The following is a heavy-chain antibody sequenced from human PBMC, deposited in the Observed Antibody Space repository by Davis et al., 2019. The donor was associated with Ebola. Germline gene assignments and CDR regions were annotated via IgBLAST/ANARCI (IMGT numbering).Heavy chain of an antibody. D-gene: IGHD2-15*01. CDR3: AKWGVGGAPLGWFDT. V-gene: IGHV1-46*03. CDR2: INPTGGGP. Sequence: AASVKVSCKASGYSFTTYFIHWVRQAPGQGLEWIGMINPTGGGPTYAQRFQGRVTVTRDTSATTVYMELGSLRSDDTAVYYCAKWGVGGAPLGWFDTWGQGTLVTVSS. J-gene: IGHJ5*02. CDR1: GYSFTTYF.